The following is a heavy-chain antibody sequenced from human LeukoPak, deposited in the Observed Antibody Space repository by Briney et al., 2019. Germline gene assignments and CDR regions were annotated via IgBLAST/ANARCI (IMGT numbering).Heavy chain of an antibody. CDR3: ARVRIAVAGMGPYNWFDP. Sequence: GKSLRLSCAASGFTFSGYPIHWVRQAPGKGLEWVAVISYDGSNKYYADSVKDRFTISRDNSKNTLYLQMNSLRAEDTAVYYCARVRIAVAGMGPYNWFDPWGQGTLVTVSS. J-gene: IGHJ5*02. CDR1: GFTFSGYP. CDR2: ISYDGSNK. V-gene: IGHV3-30-3*01. D-gene: IGHD6-19*01.